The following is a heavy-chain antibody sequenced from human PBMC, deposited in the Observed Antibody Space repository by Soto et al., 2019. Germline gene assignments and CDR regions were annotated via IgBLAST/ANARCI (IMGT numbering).Heavy chain of an antibody. J-gene: IGHJ6*02. CDR2: ISSSSSYI. D-gene: IGHD2-2*01. Sequence: GGSLRLSCAASGFTFSSYSMNWVRQAPGKGLEWVSSISSSSSYIYYADPVKGRFTISRDNAKNSLYLQMNSLRAEDTAVYYCARAFRQYCSSTSCYLYYYYYGMDVWGQGTTVTVSS. V-gene: IGHV3-21*01. CDR1: GFTFSSYS. CDR3: ARAFRQYCSSTSCYLYYYYYGMDV.